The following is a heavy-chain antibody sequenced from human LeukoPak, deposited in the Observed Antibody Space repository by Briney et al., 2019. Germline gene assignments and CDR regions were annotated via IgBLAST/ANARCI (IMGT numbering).Heavy chain of an antibody. D-gene: IGHD6-19*01. CDR3: AKGSGRGWYGWFAP. CDR1: GLSFISFA. CDR2: ITGGGGA. V-gene: IGHV3-23*01. J-gene: IGHJ5*02. Sequence: GGSLRLSCVASGLSFISFAMTWVRQPPGRGLDWVSEITGGGGANQAQPVKGGFTIYRTNSKNKFYLQMNSLRGEGTAVYYCAKGSGRGWYGWFAPWGQGTLVTVSP.